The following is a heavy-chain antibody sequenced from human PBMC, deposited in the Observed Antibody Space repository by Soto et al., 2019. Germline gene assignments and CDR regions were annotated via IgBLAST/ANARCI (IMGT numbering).Heavy chain of an antibody. D-gene: IGHD3-22*01. V-gene: IGHV5-10-1*01. CDR1: GYSFAGYW. CDR2: IDPSDSQT. Sequence: GESLKISCKGSGYSFAGYWITWVRQKPGKGLEWMGRIDPSDSQTYYSPSFRGHVTISVTKSITTVFLPWSSLRASDTAMYYCARQIYDSDTGPNFQYYFDSWGQGTPVTVSS. J-gene: IGHJ4*02. CDR3: ARQIYDSDTGPNFQYYFDS.